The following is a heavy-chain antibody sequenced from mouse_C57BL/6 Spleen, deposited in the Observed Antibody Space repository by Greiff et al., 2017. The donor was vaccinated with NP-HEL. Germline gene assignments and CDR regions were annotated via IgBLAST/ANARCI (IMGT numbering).Heavy chain of an antibody. V-gene: IGHV5-17*01. D-gene: IGHD2-4*01. Sequence: EVQGVESGGGLVKPGGSLKLSCAASGFTFTDYGMHWVRQAPEKGLEWVAYISSGSSTIYYADTVKGRFTISRDNAKNTLFLQMTSLRSEDTAMYYCASPYDYENYYAMDYWGQGTSVTVSS. CDR1: GFTFTDYG. CDR2: ISSGSSTI. J-gene: IGHJ4*01. CDR3: ASPYDYENYYAMDY.